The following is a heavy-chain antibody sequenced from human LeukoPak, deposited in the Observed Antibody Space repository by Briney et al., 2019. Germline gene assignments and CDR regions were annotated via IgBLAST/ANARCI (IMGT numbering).Heavy chain of an antibody. Sequence: SATVSLTCAVYGGFFSGYYWSWIRHPPGKGREWLGEINHSGGNNFNPSFKSRAPMPVDTSKNHFILKLSAVTAADTAVYYCARTEVATDFDYWGQGTLVTVSS. CDR1: GGFFSGYY. CDR2: INHSGGN. V-gene: IGHV4-34*01. J-gene: IGHJ4*02. D-gene: IGHD5-12*01. CDR3: ARTEVATDFDY.